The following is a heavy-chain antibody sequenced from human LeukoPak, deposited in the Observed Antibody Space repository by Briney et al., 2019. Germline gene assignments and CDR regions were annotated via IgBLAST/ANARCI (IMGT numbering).Heavy chain of an antibody. D-gene: IGHD2-2*01. Sequence: GGSLRLSCAASGFTFSSYGMHWVRQAPGKGLEWVALLSYDGSNKYYGDSVKGRFTISRDNSKNTVYLQMNSLRAEDTAVYYCARGETSSYDYWGQGTLVTVSS. J-gene: IGHJ4*02. CDR2: LSYDGSNK. V-gene: IGHV3-30*03. CDR1: GFTFSSYG. CDR3: ARGETSSYDY.